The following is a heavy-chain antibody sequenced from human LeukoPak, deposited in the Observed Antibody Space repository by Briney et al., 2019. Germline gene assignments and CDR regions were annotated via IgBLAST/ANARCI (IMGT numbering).Heavy chain of an antibody. CDR3: AGRETVTTDY. CDR2: INHSGST. J-gene: IGHJ4*02. V-gene: IGHV4-34*01. D-gene: IGHD4-17*01. CDR1: GGSLSGYY. Sequence: PSETLSLTCAVYGGSLSGYYWSWIRQPPGKGLEWIGEINHSGSTNYNPSLKSRVTISVDTSKNQFSLKLSSVTAADTAVYYCAGRETVTTDYWGQGTLVTVSS.